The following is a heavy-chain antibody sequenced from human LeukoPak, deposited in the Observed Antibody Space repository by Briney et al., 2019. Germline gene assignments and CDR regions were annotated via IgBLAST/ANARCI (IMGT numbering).Heavy chain of an antibody. J-gene: IGHJ4*02. V-gene: IGHV4-59*08. CDR2: IYHSGST. D-gene: IGHD3-22*01. CDR1: GGSISSYY. CDR3: ARFIYDSGGYYLDD. Sequence: PSETLSLTCTVSGGSISSYYWSWIRQSPGEGLEWIGYIYHSGSTQCNPALKSRVTMSVDTSKNQFSLKLSSVTAADTAIYYSARFIYDSGGYYLDDWGQGILVTVSS.